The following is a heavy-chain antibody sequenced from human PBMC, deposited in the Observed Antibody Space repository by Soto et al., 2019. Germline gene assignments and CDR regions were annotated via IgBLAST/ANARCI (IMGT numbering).Heavy chain of an antibody. J-gene: IGHJ4*02. Sequence: GSLIPFCADSGFTFSNYCMSWVPQAPGNGLEWVANIKQDGSENYYVDSVKGRFTTSRDNTKNSFYLQMNSLRAEDTAVYYCARDHINGWKFDYWGRGTMVTVSS. CDR2: IKQDGSEN. V-gene: IGHV3-7*01. CDR1: GFTFSNYC. D-gene: IGHD6-19*01. CDR3: ARDHINGWKFDY.